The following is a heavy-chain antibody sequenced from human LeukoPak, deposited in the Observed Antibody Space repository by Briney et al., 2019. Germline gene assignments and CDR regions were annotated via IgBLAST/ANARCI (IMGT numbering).Heavy chain of an antibody. CDR2: INPNSGGT. CDR1: GYTFTGYY. CDR3: ARDSPVEGAFDI. J-gene: IGHJ3*02. Sequence: ASVKVSCKASGYTFTGYYMHWVRQAPGQGLEWMGWINPNSGGTNYAQKFQGRVTMARDTSISTAYMELSRLRSDDTAVYYCARDSPVEGAFDIWGQGTMVTVSS. V-gene: IGHV1-2*02.